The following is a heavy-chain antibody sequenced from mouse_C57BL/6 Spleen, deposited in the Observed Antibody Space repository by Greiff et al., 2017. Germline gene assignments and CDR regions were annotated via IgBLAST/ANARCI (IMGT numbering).Heavy chain of an antibody. Sequence: VQVVESGAELVRPGASVTLSCKASGYTFTDYEMHWVKQTPVHGLEWIGAIDPETGGTAYNQKFKGKAILTADKSSSTAYMELRSLTSEDSAVYYCTRWGGNYVDFDYWGQGTTLTVSS. V-gene: IGHV1-15*01. CDR3: TRWGGNYVDFDY. CDR1: GYTFTDYE. J-gene: IGHJ2*01. D-gene: IGHD2-1*01. CDR2: IDPETGGT.